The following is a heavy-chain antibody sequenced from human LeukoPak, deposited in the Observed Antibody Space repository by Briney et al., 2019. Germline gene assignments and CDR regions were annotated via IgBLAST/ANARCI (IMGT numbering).Heavy chain of an antibody. J-gene: IGHJ3*02. V-gene: IGHV4-4*07. CDR3: ARGYCSGGSCYDAFDI. CDR1: GGSISSYY. D-gene: IGHD2-15*01. Sequence: SETLSLTCTVSGGSISSYYWSWIRQPAGKGLEWIGRIYTSGSTNYNPSLKSRVTMSVDTSKNQFSLKLSSVTAADTAVYYCARGYCSGGSCYDAFDIWGQGTMVTVSS. CDR2: IYTSGST.